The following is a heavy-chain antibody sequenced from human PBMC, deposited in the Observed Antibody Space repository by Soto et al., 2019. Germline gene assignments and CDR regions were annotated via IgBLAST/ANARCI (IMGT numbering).Heavy chain of an antibody. Sequence: ASVKVSCKASGYTFTSYGISWVRQAPGQGLEWMGWISAYNGNTNYAQKLQGRVTMTTDTSTSTAYMELRSLRSDDTAVYYCASRITMVRGVHPIPLCAFDIWGQGTMVTVSS. V-gene: IGHV1-18*01. CDR3: ASRITMVRGVHPIPLCAFDI. D-gene: IGHD3-10*01. J-gene: IGHJ3*02. CDR1: GYTFTSYG. CDR2: ISAYNGNT.